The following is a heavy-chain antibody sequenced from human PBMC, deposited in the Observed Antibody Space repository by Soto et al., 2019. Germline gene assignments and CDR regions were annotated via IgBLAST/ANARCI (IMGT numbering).Heavy chain of an antibody. J-gene: IGHJ6*02. CDR2: MGYNGFT. V-gene: IGHV4-59*08. Sequence: QVQLQESGPGLVKPSETLSLTCTISGGPMNNYYCSWFRQPRGQGLAWIGYMGYNGFTRYNPSLRSRVSNALDTAKNQFSLNRSSVNAADTALYYCARQGFGELHGLVDVWGQGITVTVSS. CDR1: GGPMNNYY. D-gene: IGHD3-10*01. CDR3: ARQGFGELHGLVDV.